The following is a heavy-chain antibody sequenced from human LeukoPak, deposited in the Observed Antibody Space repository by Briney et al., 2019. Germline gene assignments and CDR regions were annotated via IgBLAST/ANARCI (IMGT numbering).Heavy chain of an antibody. CDR1: GYTFTGYY. J-gene: IGHJ6*02. Sequence: GASVKVSCKASGYTFTGYYMHWVRQAPGQGLEWMGWINPNSGGTNYAQKFQGRVTMTRDTSISTAYMELSRLRSDATAVYYCAREGDYCSGGSCFGRGYGMEVWGQGTTVTVSS. D-gene: IGHD2-15*01. CDR3: AREGDYCSGGSCFGRGYGMEV. V-gene: IGHV1-2*02. CDR2: INPNSGGT.